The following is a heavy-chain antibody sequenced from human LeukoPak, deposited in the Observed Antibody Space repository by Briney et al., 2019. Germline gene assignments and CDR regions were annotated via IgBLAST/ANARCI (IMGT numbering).Heavy chain of an antibody. CDR3: ATVVSCWQQLVPRRDICYFDY. J-gene: IGHJ4*02. CDR1: GYTLTELS. CDR2: FDPEDGET. D-gene: IGHD6-13*01. V-gene: IGHV1-24*01. Sequence: GASVKVSCKVSGYTLTELSMHWVRQAPGKGLEWMGGFDPEDGETIYAQKFQGRVTMTEDTSTDTAYMELSSLRSEDTAVYYCATVVSCWQQLVPRRDICYFDYWGQGTLVTVSS.